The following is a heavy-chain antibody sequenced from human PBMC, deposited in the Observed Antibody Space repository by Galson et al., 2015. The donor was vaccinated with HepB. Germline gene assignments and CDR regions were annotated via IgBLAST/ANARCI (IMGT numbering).Heavy chain of an antibody. D-gene: IGHD3-9*01. J-gene: IGHJ6*03. CDR3: AREVLRYFDSLPDYTDV. CDR1: GGSISSTSYY. CDR2: IYYSGST. Sequence: TLSLTCTVSGGSISSTSYYWGWIRQPPGKGLEWIGTIYYSGSTHYNPSLKSRVTISVDTSKNQFSLKLSSVTAADTAVYYCAREVLRYFDSLPDYTDVWGKGTTVTVSS. V-gene: IGHV4-39*07.